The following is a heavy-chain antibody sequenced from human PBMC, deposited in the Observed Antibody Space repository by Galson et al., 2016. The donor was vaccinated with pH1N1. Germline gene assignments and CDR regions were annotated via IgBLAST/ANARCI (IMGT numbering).Heavy chain of an antibody. V-gene: IGHV3-23*01. D-gene: IGHD6-13*01. CDR1: GFTFSSYA. J-gene: IGHJ4*02. CDR2: TRGSGFST. CDR3: AKDFVRAVQIPETGINDY. Sequence: SLRLSCAASGFTFSSYAMRWVRQAPGKGLEWVSHTRGSGFSTYYADSVTGRLTISKDNSKNTMYRQMNSLVAEATAIYYCAKDFVRAVQIPETGINDYWGQGTRVTVSS.